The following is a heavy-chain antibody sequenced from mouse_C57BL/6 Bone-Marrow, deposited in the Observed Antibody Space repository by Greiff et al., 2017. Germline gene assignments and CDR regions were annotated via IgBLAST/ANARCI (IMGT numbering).Heavy chain of an antibody. V-gene: IGHV14-3*01. CDR1: GFNIKNTY. CDR3: ARWLPCLYYYAMDY. Sequence: VQLKESVAELVRPGASVKLSCTASGFNIKNTYMHWVKQRPEQGLEWIGRIDPANGNTKYAPKFQGKATITADTSSNTAYLQLSSLTSEDTAIYYGARWLPCLYYYAMDYWGQGTSVTVAS. D-gene: IGHD2-2*01. J-gene: IGHJ4*01. CDR2: IDPANGNT.